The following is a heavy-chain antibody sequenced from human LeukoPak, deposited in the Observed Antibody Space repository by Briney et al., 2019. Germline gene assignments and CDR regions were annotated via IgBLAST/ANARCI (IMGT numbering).Heavy chain of an antibody. V-gene: IGHV3-11*03. J-gene: IGHJ4*02. CDR3: ARRGFVIRSLLLVGFHKEAYYFDY. Sequence: GGSLRLSCAASGFTFSDYYMSWIRQAPGKGLEWVAGLSGSAGGTNYADPVKGRFTISRDNAKNTLYLQMSSLRAEDTAVYFCARRGFVIRSLLLVGFHKEAYYFDYWGQGALVTVSS. D-gene: IGHD2-21*01. CDR1: GFTFSDYY. CDR2: LSGSAGGT.